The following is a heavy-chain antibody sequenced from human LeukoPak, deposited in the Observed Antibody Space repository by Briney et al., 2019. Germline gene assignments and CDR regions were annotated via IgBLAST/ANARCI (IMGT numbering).Heavy chain of an antibody. CDR3: ARDVMVRGVMVNWFDP. D-gene: IGHD3-10*01. CDR1: GGTFSSYA. Sequence: SVKVSCKASGGTFSSYAISWVRQAPGQGLEWMGGIIPIFGTANYAQKFQGRVTITADKSTSTAYMELSSLRSEDTAVYYCARDVMVRGVMVNWFDPWGQGTLVTVSS. CDR2: IIPIFGTA. V-gene: IGHV1-69*06. J-gene: IGHJ5*02.